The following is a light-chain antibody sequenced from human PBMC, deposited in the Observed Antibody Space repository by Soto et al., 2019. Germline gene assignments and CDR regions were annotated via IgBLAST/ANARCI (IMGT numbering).Light chain of an antibody. Sequence: QAVVTQEPSLTVSPGGTVTLTCASSTGAVTGGYYPNWFQRKPGQAPRPLIYSTSNKHSGTPARISGSLLGGKAALTLSGVQPEDEAEYYCPLYYGGAQLICVGGTQLTVL. V-gene: IGLV7-43*01. CDR2: STS. CDR1: TGAVTGGYY. J-gene: IGLJ2*01. CDR3: PLYYGGAQLI.